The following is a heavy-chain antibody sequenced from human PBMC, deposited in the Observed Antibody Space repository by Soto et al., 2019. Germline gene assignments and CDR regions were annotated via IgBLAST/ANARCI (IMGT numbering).Heavy chain of an antibody. V-gene: IGHV1-18*01. D-gene: IGHD2-2*01. Sequence: QVQLVQSGAEVKKPGASVKVSCKASGYTFTSYGISWVRQAPGQGLEWMGWISAYNGNTNYAQKLQGRVTMTTDTSTSTAYMELRSLRSHDTAVYYCASDLRYCSSTSCYAWFDPWGQGTLVTVSS. CDR2: ISAYNGNT. CDR1: GYTFTSYG. J-gene: IGHJ5*02. CDR3: ASDLRYCSSTSCYAWFDP.